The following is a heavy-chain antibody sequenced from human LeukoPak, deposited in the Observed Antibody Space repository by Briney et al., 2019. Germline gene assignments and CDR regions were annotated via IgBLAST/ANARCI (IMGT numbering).Heavy chain of an antibody. V-gene: IGHV1-2*02. Sequence: ASVKVSCKASGYTFTGYYMHWVRQAPGQGLEWMGWINPNSGGTNYAQKFQGRVTMTRDTSISTAYMELSRLRSDDTAVYYCPSFVNPNYYYGSGSYVAYWGQGTLVTVSS. J-gene: IGHJ4*02. CDR2: INPNSGGT. CDR3: PSFVNPNYYYGSGSYVAY. CDR1: GYTFTGYY. D-gene: IGHD3-10*01.